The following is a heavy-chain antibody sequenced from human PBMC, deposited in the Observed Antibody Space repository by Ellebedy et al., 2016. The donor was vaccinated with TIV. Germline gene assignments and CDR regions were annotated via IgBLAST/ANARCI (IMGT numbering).Heavy chain of an antibody. D-gene: IGHD3-10*01. Sequence: GESLKISCSASGFTFSSFVVSWVRQAPGKGLEWVSTISGTSLSTYYADSVKGRFTISRDNSKNTLYLQMNSLRAEDTAIYYCARDALGQYYNVLDPWGQGTLVTVSA. V-gene: IGHV3-23*01. J-gene: IGHJ5*02. CDR1: GFTFSSFV. CDR2: ISGTSLST. CDR3: ARDALGQYYNVLDP.